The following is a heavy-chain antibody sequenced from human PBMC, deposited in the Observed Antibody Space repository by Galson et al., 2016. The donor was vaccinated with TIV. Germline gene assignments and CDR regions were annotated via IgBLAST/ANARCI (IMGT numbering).Heavy chain of an antibody. CDR2: IDPTYGGT. CDR1: GNIFTRDY. D-gene: IGHD7-27*01. CDR3: IRDLGRLRDF. Sequence: QSGAEVKKPGESLKISCKASGNIFTRDYVHWVRQAPGQGLEWMGVIDPTYGGTTFAQKFQALVTMTRDTSTSTVYMEVSGLKSDDTAVYYCIRDLGRLRDFWGQGTLVTVSS. J-gene: IGHJ4*02. V-gene: IGHV1-46*03.